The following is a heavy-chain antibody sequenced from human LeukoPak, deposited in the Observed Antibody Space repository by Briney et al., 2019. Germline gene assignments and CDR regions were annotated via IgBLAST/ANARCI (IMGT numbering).Heavy chain of an antibody. CDR2: ISSSGSST. J-gene: IGHJ4*02. CDR1: GFTFSNYE. CDR3: ARRFDY. V-gene: IGHV3-48*03. Sequence: PGGSLRLSCATSGFTFSNYEMSWVRQTPGKGLEWVSYISSSGSSTYYADSVKGRFTISRDNAKNSLFLQMNSLRAEDTALYYCARRFDYWGQGTLVTVSS.